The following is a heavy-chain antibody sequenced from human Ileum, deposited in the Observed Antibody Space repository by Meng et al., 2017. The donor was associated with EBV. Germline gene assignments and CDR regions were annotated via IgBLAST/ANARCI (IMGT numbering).Heavy chain of an antibody. D-gene: IGHD6-19*01. V-gene: IGHV4-4*02. CDR1: GGSISSSNW. CDR2: IYHSGST. J-gene: IGHJ4*02. CDR3: ARVGQWLPIDY. Sequence: QLQRPEAAPGLVKPAATLSLTCAVSGGSISSSNWWSWVRQPPGKGLEWIGEIYHSGSTNYNPSLKSRVTISVDKSKNQFSLNLSSVTAADTAVYYCARVGQWLPIDYWGQGTLVTVSS.